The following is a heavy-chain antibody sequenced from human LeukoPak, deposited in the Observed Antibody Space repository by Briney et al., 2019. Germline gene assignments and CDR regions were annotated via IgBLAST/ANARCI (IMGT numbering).Heavy chain of an antibody. Sequence: ASVKVSCKASGYTFTGYYMHWVRQAPGQGLVWMGWINPNSGGTNYAQKFQGRVTMTRDTSISTAYMELSRLRSDDTAVYYCARDLGYCSSTSCCTPAVVDYRGQGTLVTVSS. CDR3: ARDLGYCSSTSCCTPAVVDY. V-gene: IGHV1-2*02. CDR2: INPNSGGT. J-gene: IGHJ4*02. CDR1: GYTFTGYY. D-gene: IGHD2-2*02.